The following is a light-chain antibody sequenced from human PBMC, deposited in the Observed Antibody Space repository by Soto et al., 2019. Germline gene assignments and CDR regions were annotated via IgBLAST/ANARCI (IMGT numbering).Light chain of an antibody. J-gene: IGLJ2*01. CDR1: SSDVGGYNY. V-gene: IGLV2-14*03. CDR3: SSHTSSRSVL. Sequence: QSALTQPASVSGSPGQSITISCTGTSSDVGGYNYVSWYQQHPGKAPKLLIYDVNDRPSGVSTRFSGSKSGNTASLSISGLQAEDEAHYYCSSHTSSRSVLFGGGTKVTVL. CDR2: DVN.